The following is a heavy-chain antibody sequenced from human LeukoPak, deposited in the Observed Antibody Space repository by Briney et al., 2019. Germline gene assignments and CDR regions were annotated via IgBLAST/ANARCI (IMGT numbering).Heavy chain of an antibody. CDR1: GFIFNNAW. J-gene: IGHJ4*02. CDR3: TTSGTPFQY. Sequence: GSLRLSCAASGFIFNNAWMNWVRLAPGKGLEWVGRIKNKAEGVTTDYAAPVKGRFTISRDDSKNTLYLQMNSLKTEDTAVYYCTTSGTPFQYWGQGTLVTVSS. CDR2: IKNKAEGVTT. D-gene: IGHD3-10*01. V-gene: IGHV3-15*01.